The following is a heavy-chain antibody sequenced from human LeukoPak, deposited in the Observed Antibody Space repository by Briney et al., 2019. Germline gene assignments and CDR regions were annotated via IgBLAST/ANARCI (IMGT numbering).Heavy chain of an antibody. V-gene: IGHV4-38-2*02. Sequence: SETLSLTCTVSGYSISSGYYWGWIRQPPGKGLEWIGSIYHSGSTYYNPSLKSRVTISVDTSKNQFSLKLSSVTAADTAVYYCARVLHFNWFDPWGLGTLVTVSS. D-gene: IGHD3-3*02. CDR2: IYHSGST. J-gene: IGHJ5*02. CDR3: ARVLHFNWFDP. CDR1: GYSISSGYY.